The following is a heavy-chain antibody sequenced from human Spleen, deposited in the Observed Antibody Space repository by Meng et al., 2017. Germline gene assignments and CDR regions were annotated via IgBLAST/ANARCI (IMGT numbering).Heavy chain of an antibody. CDR2: IFHIGST. D-gene: IGHD1-26*01. CDR3: ARVDRDTGTYFDY. V-gene: IGHV4-4*02. J-gene: IGHJ4*02. Sequence: QVQLQQWGAGLLKPSETLSLTCVVSGDSVTGSNWWSWVRQPPGKGLEWIGEIFHIGSTNYNPSLKTRVAISVDKSKNQFSLKLTSATAADTAVYYCARVDRDTGTYFDYWGQGILVTVSS. CDR1: GDSVTGSNW.